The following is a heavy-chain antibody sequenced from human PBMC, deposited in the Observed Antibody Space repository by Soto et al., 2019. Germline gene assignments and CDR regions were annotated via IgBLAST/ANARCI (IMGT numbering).Heavy chain of an antibody. J-gene: IGHJ4*02. V-gene: IGHV3-9*01. CDR1: GFSFDDFV. Sequence: EVQLVESGGGLVQPGRSRRLSCVASGFSFDDFVMNWVRQRPGKGLEWVSSVSWNSGAKLYADSVKGRFAISRDSAKKSVYLQMNSLRPDDTAFYYCAKGVATAVPALDYWGQGTLVTVSS. D-gene: IGHD2-21*02. CDR3: AKGVATAVPALDY. CDR2: VSWNSGAK.